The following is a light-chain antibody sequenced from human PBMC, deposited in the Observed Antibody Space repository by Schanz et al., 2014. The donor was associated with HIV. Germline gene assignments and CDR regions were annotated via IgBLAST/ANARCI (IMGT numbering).Light chain of an antibody. CDR1: QTIYSW. J-gene: IGKJ2*01. CDR2: QAS. Sequence: DIQMTQSPSTLSASVGDRVTITCRASQTIYSWLAWYQQKPGRAPNLLIYQASTLETGVPSRFSGSGSGTEFTLTISILQPDDSATYDCQQCVTYPYTFGQGTRLEI. V-gene: IGKV1-5*03. CDR3: QQCVTYPYT.